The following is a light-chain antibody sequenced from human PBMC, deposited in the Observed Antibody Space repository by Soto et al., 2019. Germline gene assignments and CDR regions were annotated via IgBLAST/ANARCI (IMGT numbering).Light chain of an antibody. V-gene: IGKV1-5*03. CDR1: QSVSSW. J-gene: IGKJ5*01. CDR2: KAS. Sequence: DIQMTQSPSTLSASVGDRAIITCRASQSVSSWLAWYQHKPGKAPKLLIYKASRLESGVPSRFSGGGSGTEFTLTISRLQPDDFATYYCQQHRSSPVTFGQGTRLDIK. CDR3: QQHRSSPVT.